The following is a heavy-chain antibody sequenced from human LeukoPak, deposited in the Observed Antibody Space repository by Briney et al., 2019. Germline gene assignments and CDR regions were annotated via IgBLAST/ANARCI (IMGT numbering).Heavy chain of an antibody. J-gene: IGHJ4*02. CDR2: ISASAGST. D-gene: IGHD5-18*01. CDR1: GFTFRTYG. V-gene: IGHV3-23*01. CDR3: AGRLTGYSSGYIH. Sequence: GGSLRLSCIVSGFTFRTYGMSWVRQTPGKGLEWVSAISASAGSTNYADSVKGRFTISRDNSKSTLYLQMNNLRVEDTAVYYCAGRLTGYSSGYIHWGQGTLVTVSS.